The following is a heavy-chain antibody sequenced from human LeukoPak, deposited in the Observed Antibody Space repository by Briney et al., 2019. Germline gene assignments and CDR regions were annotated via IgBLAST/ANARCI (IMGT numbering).Heavy chain of an antibody. CDR3: ARVKDSNSWHYFDF. CDR1: GYTFTSYS. Sequence: ASVKVSCTTSGYTFTSYSISWVRQAPGQGLEWMGWVNPFSGGTIPAQKFQDRVTMTKDTSINTAYMELSSLRSDDTAVYYCARVKDSNSWHYFDFWGQGTLVTVSS. J-gene: IGHJ4*02. D-gene: IGHD3-22*01. V-gene: IGHV1-2*02. CDR2: VNPFSGGT.